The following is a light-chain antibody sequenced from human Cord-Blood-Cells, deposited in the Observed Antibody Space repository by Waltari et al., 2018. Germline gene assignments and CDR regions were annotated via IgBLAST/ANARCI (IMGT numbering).Light chain of an antibody. CDR3: HPANSLTYT. CDR2: GAS. CDR1: QGISSW. V-gene: IGKV1-12*01. J-gene: IGKJ2*01. Sequence: DIQLTQPPFSVSASVGDRVTITCRASQGISSWLAWYQQKRGKAPKLLIYGASSLQSWIPARFSGSGSGTDFTLTITRLQPGDFTTYYCHPANSLTYTFGHGTKLEIK.